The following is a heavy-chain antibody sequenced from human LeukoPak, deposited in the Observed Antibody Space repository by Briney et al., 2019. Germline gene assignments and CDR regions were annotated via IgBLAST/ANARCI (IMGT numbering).Heavy chain of an antibody. CDR1: GFTFTSSA. D-gene: IGHD3-10*01. V-gene: IGHV1-58*02. CDR3: AAYHYYGSGYDC. J-gene: IGHJ4*02. CDR2: IVVGSGNT. Sequence: SVKVSCKASGFTFTSSAMQWVRQARGQRLEWIGWIVVGSGNTNYAQKFQERVTITRDMSTSTAYMELSSLRSEDTAVYYCAAYHYYGSGYDCWGQGTLVTVSP.